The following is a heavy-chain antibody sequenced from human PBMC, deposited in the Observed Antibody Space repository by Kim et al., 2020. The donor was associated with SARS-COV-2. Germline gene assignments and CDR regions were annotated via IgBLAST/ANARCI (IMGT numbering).Heavy chain of an antibody. V-gene: IGHV4-31*03. D-gene: IGHD3-16*02. CDR3: ARAPRGGVITFGGVISGGFDY. J-gene: IGHJ4*02. Sequence: SETLSLTCTVSGGSISSGGYYWSWIRQHPGKGLEWIGYIHYSGSTYYNPSLKSRVTISVDTSKNQFSLKLSSVTAADTAVYYCARAPRGGVITFGGVISGGFDYWGQGTLVTVSS. CDR1: GGSISSGGYY. CDR2: IHYSGST.